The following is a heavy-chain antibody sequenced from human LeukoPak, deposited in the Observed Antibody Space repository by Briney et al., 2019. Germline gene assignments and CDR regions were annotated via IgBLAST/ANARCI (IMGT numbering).Heavy chain of an antibody. D-gene: IGHD3-10*01. CDR3: AKDNGPLWFGDDYYYYYMDV. Sequence: GGSLRLSCAASGFTFYDYAMHWVRQAPGKGLEWVSGISWNSGSTSYADSVKGRFTISRDNAKDTLYLHMNSLKTEDTALYYCAKDNGPLWFGDDYYYYYMDVWGEGTTVTISS. CDR2: ISWNSGST. J-gene: IGHJ6*03. V-gene: IGHV3-9*01. CDR1: GFTFYDYA.